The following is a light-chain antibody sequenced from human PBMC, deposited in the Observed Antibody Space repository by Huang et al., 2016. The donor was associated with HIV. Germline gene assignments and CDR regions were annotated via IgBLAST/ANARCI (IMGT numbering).Light chain of an antibody. CDR1: QDISNY. CDR3: QQYDNVPYT. CDR2: DAS. V-gene: IGKV1-33*01. J-gene: IGKJ2*01. Sequence: DIQLTQSPSSLSASVGDRVTITCQASQDISNYLNRDQQRPGKAPKLLIYDASSLETGVPSRFSGGGSGTDFTFTISSLQPEDIATYYCQQYDNVPYTFGQGTKLEIK.